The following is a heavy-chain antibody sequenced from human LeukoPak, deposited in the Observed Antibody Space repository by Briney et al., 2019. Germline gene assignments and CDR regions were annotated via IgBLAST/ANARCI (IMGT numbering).Heavy chain of an antibody. D-gene: IGHD6-19*01. CDR3: ARLWLLNLDK. CDR1: GVSITKDGYS. J-gene: IGHJ4*02. Sequence: PSETLSLTCTVSGVSITKDGYSWTWIRQPPGKGLEWIGDMYHSGSTKYNPSLKSRVTISVDKSKNQFPLKLSSVTAADTAVYYCARLWLLNLDKWGQGTLVTVSS. V-gene: IGHV4-30-2*01. CDR2: MYHSGST.